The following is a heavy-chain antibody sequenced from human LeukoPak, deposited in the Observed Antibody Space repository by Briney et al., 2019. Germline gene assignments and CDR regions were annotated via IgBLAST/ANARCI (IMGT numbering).Heavy chain of an antibody. CDR2: TSYDGSNK. CDR3: ARERLWSFDY. D-gene: IGHD3-10*01. J-gene: IGHJ4*02. V-gene: IGHV3-30*04. CDR1: GFTFSGYP. Sequence: GGSLRLSCAASGFTFSGYPMHWARQAPGKGLDWVAVTSYDGSNKYYADSVKGRFTISGDNSKNTLYLQMNSLRPEDAAVYYCARERLWSFDYWGQGTLVTVSS.